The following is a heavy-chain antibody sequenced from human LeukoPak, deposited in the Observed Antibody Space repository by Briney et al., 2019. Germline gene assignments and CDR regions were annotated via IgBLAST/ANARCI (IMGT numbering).Heavy chain of an antibody. CDR2: ISSSSSYI. Sequence: GGSLRLSCAASGVTFSSYSMNWVRQAPGKGLEWVSSISSSSSYIYYADSVKGRFTISRDNAKNSLYLQMNSLRAEDTAVYYCATAGYCSSTSCPWGVWGQGTLVTVSS. V-gene: IGHV3-21*01. CDR3: ATAGYCSSTSCPWGV. CDR1: GVTFSSYS. J-gene: IGHJ4*02. D-gene: IGHD2-2*03.